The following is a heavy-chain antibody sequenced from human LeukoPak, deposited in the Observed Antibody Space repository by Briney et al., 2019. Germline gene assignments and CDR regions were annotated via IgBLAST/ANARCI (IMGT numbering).Heavy chain of an antibody. J-gene: IGHJ4*02. D-gene: IGHD6-19*01. CDR1: GFTVSSNY. V-gene: IGHV3-53*01. CDR3: ARTVAGSGIDYFDY. CDR2: IYSGGSA. Sequence: GGSLRLSCAASGFTVSSNYMSWVRQAPGKGLEWVSVIYSGGSAYYADSVEGRFTISRDNSKNTLYLQMNTLGAEDTAVYHCARTVAGSGIDYFDYWGQGTLVTVSS.